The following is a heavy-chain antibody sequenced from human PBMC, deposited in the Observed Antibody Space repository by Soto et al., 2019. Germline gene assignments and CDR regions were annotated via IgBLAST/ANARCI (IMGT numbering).Heavy chain of an antibody. CDR2: IIPILGIA. V-gene: IGHV1-69*08. CDR3: ARDGTTTVFDI. J-gene: IGHJ3*02. Sequence: QVQLVQSGAEVKKPGSSVKVSCKASGGTFSSYTISWVRQAPGQGLEWMGRIIPILGIANYAQKFQGRVAITADKSTSTAYMELSSLRSEDTDVYYCARDGTTTVFDIWGQGTMVTVSS. D-gene: IGHD4-17*01. CDR1: GGTFSSYT.